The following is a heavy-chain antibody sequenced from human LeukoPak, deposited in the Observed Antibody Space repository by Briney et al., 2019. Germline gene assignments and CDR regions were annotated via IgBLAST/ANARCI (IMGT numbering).Heavy chain of an antibody. V-gene: IGHV3-21*01. CDR1: GFTFSSYS. D-gene: IGHD6-13*01. Sequence: PGGSLRPSCAASGFTFSSYSINWVRQAPGKGLEWVSSIGSSTYIHYADSVKGRFTISRDNAKNSLYLLMNSLRAEDTAVYYCARLYASSWYYFDYWGQGALVTVSS. CDR3: ARLYASSWYYFDY. J-gene: IGHJ4*02. CDR2: IGSSTYI.